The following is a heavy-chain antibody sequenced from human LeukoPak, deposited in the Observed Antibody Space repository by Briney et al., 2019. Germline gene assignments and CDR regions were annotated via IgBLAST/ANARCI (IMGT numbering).Heavy chain of an antibody. J-gene: IGHJ4*02. D-gene: IGHD6-13*01. CDR2: INHSGST. V-gene: IGHV4-34*01. CDR1: GGSFSGYY. CDR3: ARGDSSSWYYFDY. Sequence: SETLSLTCAVYGGSFSGYYWSWIRQPPGKGLEWIGEINHSGSTNYNPSLKSRVTISVDTSKNQFSLKLSSVTAADTAVYYCARGDSSSWYYFDYWGQGTLVTVSS.